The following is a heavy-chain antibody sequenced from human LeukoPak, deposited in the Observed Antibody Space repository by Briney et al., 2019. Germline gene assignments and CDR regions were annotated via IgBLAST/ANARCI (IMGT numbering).Heavy chain of an antibody. CDR3: VRVPPGTTIYAY. D-gene: IGHD1-14*01. CDR2: INLSGGST. V-gene: IGHV1-46*01. J-gene: IGHJ4*02. CDR1: GYTFTSYH. Sequence: ASVKVSCKASGYTFTSYHMHWVRQAPGQGLEWMGKINLSGGSTTYAQKFQGRVTMTRDTSTSTVYMELSSLRSEDTAVYYCVRVPPGTTIYAYWGQGTLVTVSS.